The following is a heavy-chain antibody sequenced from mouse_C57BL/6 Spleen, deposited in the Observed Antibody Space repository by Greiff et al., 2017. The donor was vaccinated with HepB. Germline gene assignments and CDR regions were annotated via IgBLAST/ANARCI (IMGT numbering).Heavy chain of an antibody. D-gene: IGHD1-1*01. CDR2: IDPSDSYT. CDR1: GYTFTSYW. V-gene: IGHV1-50*01. J-gene: IGHJ2*01. Sequence: VQLQQPGAELVKPGASVKLSCKASGYTFTSYWMQWVKQRPGQGLEWIGEIDPSDSYTNYNQKFKGKATLTVDTSSSTAYMQLSSLTSEDSAVYYCARVVTTVERDYFDYWGQGTTLTVSS. CDR3: ARVVTTVERDYFDY.